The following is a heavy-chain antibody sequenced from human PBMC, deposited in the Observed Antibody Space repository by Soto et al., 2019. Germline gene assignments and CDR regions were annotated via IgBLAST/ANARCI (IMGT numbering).Heavy chain of an antibody. D-gene: IGHD4-4*01. CDR3: ARSRDGYSFYFYYGMDG. J-gene: IGHJ6*02. CDR1: GFIFTSYG. V-gene: IGHV3-30*03. Sequence: GSLRLSCAASGFIFTSYGMHWVRQAPGKGLEWMALILHDGSAEYYADSVKGRFTISRDNSKNTLYLQMNSLTAEDTAVYYCARSRDGYSFYFYYGMDGWGQGTTVTVSS. CDR2: ILHDGSAE.